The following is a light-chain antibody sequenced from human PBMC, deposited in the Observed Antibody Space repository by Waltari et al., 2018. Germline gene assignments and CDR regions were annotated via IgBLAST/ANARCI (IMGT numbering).Light chain of an antibody. CDR2: LNSDGSQ. V-gene: IGLV4-69*01. CDR3: QTWGTGIWV. CDR1: SGHSSSA. J-gene: IGLJ3*02. Sequence: QLVLTQSPSASASLGASVKLTCTLSSGHSSSAIAWHQQQPEKGPRYLMKLNSDGSQTKGDEIPDRVSGSRSGAERYLSISSLQSADEADYYCQTWGTGIWVFGGGTKLTVL.